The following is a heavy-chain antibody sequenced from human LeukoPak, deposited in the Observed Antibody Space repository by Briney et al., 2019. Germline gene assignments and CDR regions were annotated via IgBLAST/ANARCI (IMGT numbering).Heavy chain of an antibody. D-gene: IGHD3-22*01. CDR2: SDPEDVKT. V-gene: IGHV1-24*01. Sequence: ASVKVSCKISGYSLTELAIHWMRQAPGKGLEWMGGSDPEDVKTSFAEEFQGRVTFTEDTSTDTAFMELSRLRSDDTAVYYCATFQAYANSGHLRPYFDYWGQGTLVTVSS. CDR1: GYSLTELA. CDR3: ATFQAYANSGHLRPYFDY. J-gene: IGHJ4*02.